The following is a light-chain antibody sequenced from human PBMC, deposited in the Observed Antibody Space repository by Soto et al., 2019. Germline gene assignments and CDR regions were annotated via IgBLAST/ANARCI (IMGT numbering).Light chain of an antibody. V-gene: IGKV3-20*01. Sequence: EFVLTQSPGTLSLSPGERATLSCRASQTVRNNYLAWYQQKPGQAPRLLIYDASSRATDIPDRFSGGGSGTDFTLTISRLEHEDFAVYYCQQFSSYPLTVGGGTKV. J-gene: IGKJ4*01. CDR1: QTVRNNY. CDR3: QQFSSYPLT. CDR2: DAS.